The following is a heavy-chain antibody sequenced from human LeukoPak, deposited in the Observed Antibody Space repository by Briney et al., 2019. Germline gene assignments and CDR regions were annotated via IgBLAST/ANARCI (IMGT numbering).Heavy chain of an antibody. V-gene: IGHV1-2*02. CDR2: INPNSGGT. CDR3: ARKLGYNDSKDYYYYYMDV. CDR1: GYTFTGYY. D-gene: IGHD3-22*01. J-gene: IGHJ6*03. Sequence: ASVKVSCKASGYTFTGYYMHWVRQAPGRGLEWMGWINPNSGGTNYAQKFQGRVTMTRDTSISTAYMELSRLRSDDTAVYYCARKLGYNDSKDYYYYYMDVWGKGTTVTISS.